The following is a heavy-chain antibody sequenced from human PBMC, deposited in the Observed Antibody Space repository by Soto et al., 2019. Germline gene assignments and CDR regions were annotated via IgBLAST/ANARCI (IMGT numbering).Heavy chain of an antibody. Sequence: SETLSLTCTVSGGSISSGDHYWSWIRQPPGKGLEWIGYIYNSGNTYYNASLKSRVTISVDTSKNQFSLKLSSVTAADTAVYYCARASTTATTDWFDPWGQGTLVTVSS. J-gene: IGHJ5*02. CDR3: ARASTTATTDWFDP. V-gene: IGHV4-30-4*01. CDR1: GGSISSGDHY. CDR2: IYNSGNT. D-gene: IGHD4-17*01.